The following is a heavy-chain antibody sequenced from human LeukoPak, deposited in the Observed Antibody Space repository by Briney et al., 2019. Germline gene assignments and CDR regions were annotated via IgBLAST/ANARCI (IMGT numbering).Heavy chain of an antibody. CDR2: ISSSSSYI. D-gene: IGHD2-2*02. J-gene: IGHJ6*03. V-gene: IGHV3-21*01. CDR1: GFTFSSYS. CDR3: ARWGYCSSTSCYTDYYYYMDV. Sequence: GGSLRLSWAASGFTFSSYSMNWVRQAPGKGLEWVSSISSSSSYIYYADSVKGRFTISRDNAKNSLYLQMNSLRAEDTAVYYCARWGYCSSTSCYTDYYYYMDVWGKGTTVTVSS.